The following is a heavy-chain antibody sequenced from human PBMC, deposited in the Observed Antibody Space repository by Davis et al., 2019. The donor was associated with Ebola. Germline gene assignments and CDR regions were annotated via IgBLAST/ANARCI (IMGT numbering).Heavy chain of an antibody. CDR2: IDPSDSYT. CDR1: GYSFTSYW. CDR3: ARQDYYYYGMDI. J-gene: IGHJ6*02. V-gene: IGHV5-10-1*01. Sequence: GGPLRLSCQRSGYSFTSYWISWVRQLPGKGLEWMGRIDPSDSYTNYSPSFQGHVTISADKSISTAYLQWSSLKASDTAMYYCARQDYYYYGMDIWGQGTTVTASS.